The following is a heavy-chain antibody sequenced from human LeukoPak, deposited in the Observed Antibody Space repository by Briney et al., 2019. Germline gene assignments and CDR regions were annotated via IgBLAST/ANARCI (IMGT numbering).Heavy chain of an antibody. J-gene: IGHJ4*02. CDR1: GGSISSHY. D-gene: IGHD3-9*01. CDR2: IYYSGST. Sequence: SETLSLTCTVSGGSISSHYWSWIRQPPGKGLEWIGYIYYSGSTNYNPSLKSRVTISVDTSKNQFSLKLSSVTAADTAVYYCARDYGMGFFDYWGQGTLVTVSS. V-gene: IGHV4-59*11. CDR3: ARDYGMGFFDY.